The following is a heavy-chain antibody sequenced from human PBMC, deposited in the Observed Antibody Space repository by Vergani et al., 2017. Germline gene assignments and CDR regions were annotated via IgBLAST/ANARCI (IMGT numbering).Heavy chain of an antibody. CDR1: GFTFSSYS. Sequence: EVQLVESGGGLVKPGGSLRLSCAASGFTFSSYSMNWVRQAPEKGLEWVSSISSSSSYIYYADSVKGRFTISRDNAKNSLYLQMNSLRAEDTAVYYCARSYWSSSTCYPHPWGQGTLVTVSS. D-gene: IGHD2-2*01. V-gene: IGHV3-21*01. CDR3: ARSYWSSSTCYPHP. CDR2: ISSSSSYI. J-gene: IGHJ5*02.